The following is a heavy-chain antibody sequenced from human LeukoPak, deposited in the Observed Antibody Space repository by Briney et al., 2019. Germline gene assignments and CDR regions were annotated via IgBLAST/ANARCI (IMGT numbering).Heavy chain of an antibody. V-gene: IGHV4-59*01. CDR1: GVSISSYY. CDR3: ARVRNSGSYYFRFDP. CDR2: IYYSGST. J-gene: IGHJ5*02. Sequence: SETLSLTCTVSGVSISSYYWSWIRQPPGKGLEWIGYIYYSGSTNYNLSLTSRVTISVDTSKNQFSLQLSSVTAADTAVYYCARVRNSGSYYFRFDPWGQGTLVTVSS. D-gene: IGHD1-26*01.